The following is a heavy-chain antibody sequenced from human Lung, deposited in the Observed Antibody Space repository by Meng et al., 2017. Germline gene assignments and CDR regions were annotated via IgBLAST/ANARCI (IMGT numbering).Heavy chain of an antibody. V-gene: IGHV4-4*02. CDR1: GDSISSDIW. Sequence: QVQLQESGPGLVKPSGTLSLTCTVSGDSISSDIWWSWVRQPPGKGLEWIGEVYHRGDTNYNPYLKSRVDISVDKSKNQFYLSLFSVTAADTAVYYCGRDQGRELINHWGQGTLVTVSS. CDR3: GRDQGRELINH. D-gene: IGHD1-7*01. CDR2: VYHRGDT. J-gene: IGHJ4*02.